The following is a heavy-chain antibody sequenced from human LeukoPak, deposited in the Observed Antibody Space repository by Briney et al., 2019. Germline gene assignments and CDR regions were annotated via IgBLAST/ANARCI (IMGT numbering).Heavy chain of an antibody. J-gene: IGHJ4*02. V-gene: IGHV4-59*08. CDR2: ISYSGRT. CDR3: ARPSRYFDY. D-gene: IGHD1-14*01. Sequence: SETLPETRTGSGGSFPTYYYTWLRQPPGRGLEWIGYISYSGRTNYNPPLKGRVTMSLYTSKNDFSLKLSSVTAADPAVYYRARPSRYFDYWAGNPGYRL. CDR1: GGSFPTYY.